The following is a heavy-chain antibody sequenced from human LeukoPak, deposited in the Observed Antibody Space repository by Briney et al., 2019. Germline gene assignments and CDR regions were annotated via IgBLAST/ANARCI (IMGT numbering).Heavy chain of an antibody. D-gene: IGHD3-3*01. Sequence: PSETLSLTCAVYGGSFSGYYWSWIRQPPGKGLEWIGELNHSGSTNYNPSLKSRVTISVDTSKNQFSLKLSSVTAADTAVYYCASGGPLRYYDFWSGYYAYYGMDVWGQGTTVTVSS. V-gene: IGHV4-34*01. CDR2: LNHSGST. CDR3: ASGGPLRYYDFWSGYYAYYGMDV. J-gene: IGHJ6*02. CDR1: GGSFSGYY.